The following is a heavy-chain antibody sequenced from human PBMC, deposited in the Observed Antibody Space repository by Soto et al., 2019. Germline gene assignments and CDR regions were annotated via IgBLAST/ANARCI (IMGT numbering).Heavy chain of an antibody. V-gene: IGHV3-15*07. CDR1: GFTFSNAW. Sequence: GGSLRLSCAASGFTFSNAWMNWVRQAPGKGLEWVGRIKSKTDGGTTDYAAPVKGRFTISRDDSKNTLYLQMNSLKTEDTAVYYCTTDWYSSSWYDYYYGMDVWGQGTTVTVSS. CDR2: IKSKTDGGTT. D-gene: IGHD6-13*01. J-gene: IGHJ6*02. CDR3: TTDWYSSSWYDYYYGMDV.